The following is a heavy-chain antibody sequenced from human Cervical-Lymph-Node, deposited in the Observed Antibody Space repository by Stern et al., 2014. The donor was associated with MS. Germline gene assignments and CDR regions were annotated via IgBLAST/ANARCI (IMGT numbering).Heavy chain of an antibody. V-gene: IGHV1-69*01. D-gene: IGHD4/OR15-4a*01. CDR2: IIPNFGKA. J-gene: IGHJ4*02. CDR3: ARNYGGGYFDY. Sequence: QMQLVQSGAEVKKPGSSVKVSCKASGCTFSSYAISWVRQAPGQGLEWVGGIIPNFGKANYAQNFQGRGTITADESTSTAYMDVSSLRSEDTAVYYCARNYGGGYFDYWGQGTLVTVSS. CDR1: GCTFSSYA.